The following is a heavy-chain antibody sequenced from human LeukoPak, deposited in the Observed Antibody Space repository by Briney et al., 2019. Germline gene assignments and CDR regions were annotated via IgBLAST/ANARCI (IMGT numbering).Heavy chain of an antibody. J-gene: IGHJ6*02. CDR3: ARGRYNYGWGMDV. D-gene: IGHD5-18*01. Sequence: GGSLRLSCAASGFTFSSFWMSWVRQAPGKGLEWVANIKQDESEKYYVDSVKGRFSIFRDNAKNSVYLRMNSLRAEDTAVYYCARGRYNYGWGMDVWGQGTTVTVSS. CDR1: GFTFSSFW. CDR2: IKQDESEK. V-gene: IGHV3-7*01.